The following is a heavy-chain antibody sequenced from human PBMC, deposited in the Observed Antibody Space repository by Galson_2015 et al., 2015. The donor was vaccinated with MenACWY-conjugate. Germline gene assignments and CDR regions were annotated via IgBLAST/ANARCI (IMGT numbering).Heavy chain of an antibody. CDR1: GGSISSSNW. Sequence: LSLTCAVSGGSISSSNWWSWVRQPPGKGLEWIGEIYHSGSTNYNPSLKSRVTISVDKSKNQFSLKLSSVTAADTAVYYCARVLAVAGTGFDYWGQGTLVTVSS. CDR2: IYHSGST. V-gene: IGHV4-4*02. CDR3: ARVLAVAGTGFDY. D-gene: IGHD6-19*01. J-gene: IGHJ4*02.